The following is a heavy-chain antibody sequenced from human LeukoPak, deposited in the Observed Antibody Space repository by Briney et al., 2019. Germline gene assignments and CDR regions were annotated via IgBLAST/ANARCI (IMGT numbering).Heavy chain of an antibody. CDR3: ASYDSSGYYFDY. J-gene: IGHJ4*02. D-gene: IGHD3-22*01. V-gene: IGHV5-51*01. Sequence: GESLKTSCKGSRYSFTSYWIGWVRQMPGKGLEWMGVVNLGDSDTRYSPSFRGQVTISADKSISTAYLQWSSLKASDTAMYYCASYDSSGYYFDYWGQGTLVTVSS. CDR2: VNLGDSDT. CDR1: RYSFTSYW.